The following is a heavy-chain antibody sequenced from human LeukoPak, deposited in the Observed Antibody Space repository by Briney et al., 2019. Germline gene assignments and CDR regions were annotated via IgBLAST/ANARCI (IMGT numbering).Heavy chain of an antibody. CDR1: GGSISSSSYY. D-gene: IGHD5-24*01. Sequence: PSETLSLTCTVSGGSISSSSYYWSWIRQPPGKGLEWIGYIYNSGSTNYNPSLKSRVTISADTSKNQFSLKLTSVTAADTAMYYCVRDRELTYWGQGTLVTVSS. V-gene: IGHV4-61*01. J-gene: IGHJ4*02. CDR3: VRDRELTY. CDR2: IYNSGST.